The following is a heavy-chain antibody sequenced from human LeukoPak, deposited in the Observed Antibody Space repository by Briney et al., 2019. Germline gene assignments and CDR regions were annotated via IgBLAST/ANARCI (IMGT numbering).Heavy chain of an antibody. CDR3: TTEKGYSSSLTFDY. Sequence: GGSLRLSCAASGFTFSHAWMSWVRQAPGKGLEWVGRIKTKTDSGTADYAAPVKGRFTISRDDSKNTLYLQMNSLETEDTAVYYCTTEKGYSSSLTFDYWGQGTLVTVSS. J-gene: IGHJ4*02. CDR1: GFTFSHAW. V-gene: IGHV3-15*01. CDR2: IKTKTDSGTA. D-gene: IGHD6-6*01.